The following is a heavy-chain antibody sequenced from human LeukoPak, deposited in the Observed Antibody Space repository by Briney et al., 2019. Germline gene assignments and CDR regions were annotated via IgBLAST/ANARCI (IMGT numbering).Heavy chain of an antibody. Sequence: GGSLRLSCAASGFTFSIYALSWVRQAPGKGLQWVSSITSRGESTWYVDSVKGRFTITTDNSENTLYLQMHSLRAEDTAVYYCARDRPNYYGSDGHYYRRDGDYWGRGTLVSVSS. CDR2: ITSRGEST. CDR1: GFTFSIYA. V-gene: IGHV3-23*01. D-gene: IGHD3-22*01. J-gene: IGHJ4*02. CDR3: ARDRPNYYGSDGHYYRRDGDY.